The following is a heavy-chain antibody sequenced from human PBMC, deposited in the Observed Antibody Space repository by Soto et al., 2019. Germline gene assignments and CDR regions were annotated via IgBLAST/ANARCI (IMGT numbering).Heavy chain of an antibody. CDR1: GGFVSSGSYY. Sequence: QVQLQQWGAGLLKPSETLSLTCAVYGGFVSSGSYYWSWIRQPPGKGLEWIGEMSHSGGTHFNPSLKSRVTISEPLSKNQFSLKMSSVTAADTALYYCARVERGTATTVVDAFDIWGPGTMVTVSS. J-gene: IGHJ3*02. CDR2: MSHSGGT. D-gene: IGHD1-1*01. CDR3: ARVERGTATTVVDAFDI. V-gene: IGHV4-34*01.